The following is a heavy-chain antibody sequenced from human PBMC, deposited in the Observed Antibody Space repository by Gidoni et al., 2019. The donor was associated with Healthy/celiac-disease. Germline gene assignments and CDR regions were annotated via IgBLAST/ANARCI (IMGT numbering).Heavy chain of an antibody. J-gene: IGHJ3*02. CDR3: ARTRGYYDSSGYPDDAFDI. Sequence: LQPHASGPGLVQPSETLSPTCTVPGGSISSSSYSWGWIRQPPGKGLEWIRSIYYSGSTYYNPSRKSRVTISVDTSKNQFSLKLSSVTAADTAVYYWARTRGYYDSSGYPDDAFDIWGQGTMVTVSS. CDR1: GGSISSSSYS. V-gene: IGHV4-39*07. D-gene: IGHD3-22*01. CDR2: IYYSGST.